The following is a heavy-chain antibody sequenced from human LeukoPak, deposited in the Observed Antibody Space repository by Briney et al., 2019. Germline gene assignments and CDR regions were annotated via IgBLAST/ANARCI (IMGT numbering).Heavy chain of an antibody. CDR3: ARGGEGFAIDY. J-gene: IGHJ4*02. D-gene: IGHD2-21*01. V-gene: IGHV4-59*01. CDR2: IYYSGST. CDR1: GGSISSYY. Sequence: PSETLSLTCTVSGGSISSYYWSWIRQPPGKGLEWIGYIYYSGSTNYNPSLKSRVTISVDTSKNQFSLKLSSVTAADTAVYYCARGGEGFAIDYWGQGTLVTVSS.